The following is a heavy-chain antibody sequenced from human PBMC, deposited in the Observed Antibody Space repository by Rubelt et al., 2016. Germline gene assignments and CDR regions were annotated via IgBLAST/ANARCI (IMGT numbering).Heavy chain of an antibody. CDR3: ARPTKMATSRGAFDI. V-gene: IGHV3-21*01. Sequence: EVQLVESGGGLVKPGGSLRLSCAASGFTFSSYSMNWVRQAPGKGLEWVSSISSSSSYIYYADSVKGRFTISRDNAKNSLYLQMNSRRAEDTAVYYCARPTKMATSRGAFDIWGQGTMVTVSS. J-gene: IGHJ3*02. CDR1: GFTFSSYS. CDR2: ISSSSSYI. D-gene: IGHD5-24*01.